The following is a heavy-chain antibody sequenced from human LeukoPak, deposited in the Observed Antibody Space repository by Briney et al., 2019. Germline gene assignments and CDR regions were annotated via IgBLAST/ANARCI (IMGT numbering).Heavy chain of an antibody. CDR3: ARDGCSSTSCYFWGYHYGMDV. V-gene: IGHV1-18*01. CDR2: ISAYNGNT. CDR1: GYTFTSYG. J-gene: IGHJ6*02. Sequence: ASVKVSCKASGYTFTSYGISWVRQAPGQGLEWMGWISAYNGNTNYAQKLQGRVTMTTDTSTSTAYMELRSLRSDDTAVYYCARDGCSSTSCYFWGYHYGMDVWGQGTTVTVSS. D-gene: IGHD2-2*01.